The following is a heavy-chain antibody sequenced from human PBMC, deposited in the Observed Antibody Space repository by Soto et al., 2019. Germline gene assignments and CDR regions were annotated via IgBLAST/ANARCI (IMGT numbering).Heavy chain of an antibody. Sequence: KPGGSLRLSCAASGFTFRSFTMNWVRQAPGKGLEWVSTISSNSAYIYYTDALRGRFTISRDNAKNSLQLQMNSLRAEDTAVYYCTRDASRDSSARGWFDPWGPGTLVTVSS. J-gene: IGHJ5*02. CDR1: GFTFRSFT. CDR3: TRDASRDSSARGWFDP. D-gene: IGHD6-13*01. V-gene: IGHV3-21*01. CDR2: ISSNSAYI.